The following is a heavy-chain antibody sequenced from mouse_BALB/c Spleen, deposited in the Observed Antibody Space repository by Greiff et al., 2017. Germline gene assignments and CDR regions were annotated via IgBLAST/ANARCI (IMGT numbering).Heavy chain of an antibody. CDR1: GFTFSSYT. CDR2: ISNGGGST. Sequence: EVKVVESGGGLVQPGGSLKLSCAASGFTFSSYTMSWVRQTPEKRLEWVAYISNGGGSTYYPDTVKGRFTISRDNAKNTLYLQMSSLKSEDTAMYYCARHWYFDVWGAGTTVTVSS. V-gene: IGHV5-12-2*01. J-gene: IGHJ1*01. CDR3: ARHWYFDV.